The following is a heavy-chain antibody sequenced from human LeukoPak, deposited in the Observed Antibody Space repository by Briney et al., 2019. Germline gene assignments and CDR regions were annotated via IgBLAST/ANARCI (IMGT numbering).Heavy chain of an antibody. D-gene: IGHD3-16*01. J-gene: IGHJ4*02. Sequence: SETLSLTCTVSGGTVNSGNYYWSWIRQPPGKGLEWIGYIYYSGSTSYNPSLESRVTISVDTSKKQFSLKLSSVTAADTAVYYCVRVDDYVHDFWGQGTLVTVSS. CDR2: IYYSGST. CDR3: VRVDDYVHDF. CDR1: GGTVNSGNYY. V-gene: IGHV4-61*01.